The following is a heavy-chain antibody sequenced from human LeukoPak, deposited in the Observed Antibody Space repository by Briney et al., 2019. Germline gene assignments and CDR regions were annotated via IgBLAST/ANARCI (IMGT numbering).Heavy chain of an antibody. V-gene: IGHV4-39*01. CDR2: IYYSGST. CDR1: GGSISSSSYY. Sequence: SETLSLTCTVSGGSISSSSYYWGWIRQPPGKGLEWIGSIYYSGSTYYNPSLKSRVTISVDTSKNQFSLKLSSVTAADTAVYYCARGMATISPWDYWGQGTLVTVSS. J-gene: IGHJ4*02. D-gene: IGHD5-24*01. CDR3: ARGMATISPWDY.